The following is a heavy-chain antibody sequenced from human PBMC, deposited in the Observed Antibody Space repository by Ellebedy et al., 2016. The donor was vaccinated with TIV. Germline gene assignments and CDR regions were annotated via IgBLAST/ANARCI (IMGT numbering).Heavy chain of an antibody. V-gene: IGHV1-46*01. Sequence: ASVKVSCKASGYTFTSYYMHWVRQAPGQGLEWMGIINPSGGSTSYAQKFQGRVTMTRDTSTSTVYMELSSLRSEDTAVYYCASPIRNQQLVPIEDYYYYGMDVWGQGTTVTVSS. CDR1: GYTFTSYY. J-gene: IGHJ6*02. CDR2: INPSGGST. CDR3: ASPIRNQQLVPIEDYYYYGMDV. D-gene: IGHD6-13*01.